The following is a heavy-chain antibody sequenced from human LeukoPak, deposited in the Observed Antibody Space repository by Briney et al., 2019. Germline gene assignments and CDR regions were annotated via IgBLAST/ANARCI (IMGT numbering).Heavy chain of an antibody. J-gene: IGHJ4*02. CDR1: GFTFTSSA. CDR3: AAAHSYELPDY. V-gene: IGHV1-58*01. CDR2: IVVGSGNT. D-gene: IGHD5-18*01. Sequence: GTSVKVSCKASGFTFTSSAVQWVRQACGQRLEWIGWIVVGSGNTNYAQKFQERVTITRDMSTSTAYMELSSLRSEDTAVYYCAAAHSYELPDYWGQGTLVTVSS.